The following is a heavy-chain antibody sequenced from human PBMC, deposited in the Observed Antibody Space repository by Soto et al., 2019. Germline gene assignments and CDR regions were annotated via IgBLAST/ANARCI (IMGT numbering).Heavy chain of an antibody. CDR1: GNTFMNYW. CDR3: ARRNFEPSGYPLAFDV. Sequence: GESLKISCKGSGNTFMNYWIGWVRQKPGKGLEWMAIIYSDDSDTRYSPTFKGHVTVAADKSINTAYLQWSSLEASDTAIYFCARRNFEPSGYPLAFDVWGQGTAVTVSS. V-gene: IGHV5-51*01. D-gene: IGHD3-22*01. J-gene: IGHJ3*01. CDR2: IYSDDSDT.